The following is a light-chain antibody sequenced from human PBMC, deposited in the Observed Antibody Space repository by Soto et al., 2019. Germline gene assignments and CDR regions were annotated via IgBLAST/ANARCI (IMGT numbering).Light chain of an antibody. CDR1: SSDVGNYIY. Sequence: LTQPRSVSGSPGQSVTISCTGTSSDVGNYIYVSWYQQHPGKAPKLMIYGVTKRPSGVPVRFSGSKSGNTASLTISGLLAEDEADYYCCSYAGRYTNVFGTGTKVTVL. CDR2: GVT. V-gene: IGLV2-11*01. J-gene: IGLJ1*01. CDR3: CSYAGRYTNV.